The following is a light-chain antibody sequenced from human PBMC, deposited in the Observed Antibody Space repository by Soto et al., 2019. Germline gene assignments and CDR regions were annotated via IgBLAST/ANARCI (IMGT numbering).Light chain of an antibody. J-gene: IGKJ2*02. CDR2: GAS. Sequence: EIVLTQSPGTLSLSPGERATLSCRASQSVSSSYLAWYQQKPGQAPRLLIYGASSRATGIRDRFSGSGSGTDITLTISRLEPEDFAMYYWQKYGSSPGTFGQGTKLEIK. CDR3: QKYGSSPGT. V-gene: IGKV3-20*01. CDR1: QSVSSSY.